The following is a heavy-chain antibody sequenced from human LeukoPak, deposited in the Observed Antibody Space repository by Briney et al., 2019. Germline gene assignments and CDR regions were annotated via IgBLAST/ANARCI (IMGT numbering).Heavy chain of an antibody. CDR2: ISYDGSNK. CDR3: AGGWSSWYYYYYGMDV. CDR1: GFTFSSYA. V-gene: IGHV3-30-3*01. J-gene: IGHJ6*02. D-gene: IGHD6-13*01. Sequence: GVSLRLSCAASGFTFSSYAMHWVRQAPGKGLEWVAVISYDGSNKYYADSVKGRFTISRDNSKNTLYLQMNSLRAEDTAVYYCAGGWSSWYYYYYGMDVWGQGTTVTVSS.